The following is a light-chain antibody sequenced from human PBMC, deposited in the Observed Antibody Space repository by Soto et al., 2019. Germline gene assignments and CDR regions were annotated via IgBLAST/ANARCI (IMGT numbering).Light chain of an antibody. J-gene: IGLJ1*01. CDR3: CSYAGSSTYV. CDR2: EVS. Sequence: QSALTQPTSVSGFPGQSITISCTGTSSEVGSYNLVSWYQQHPGKAPKLMIYEVSKRPSGVSNRFSGSKSGNTASLTISGLQAEDEADYYCCSYAGSSTYVFGNGTKVTVL. CDR1: SSEVGSYNL. V-gene: IGLV2-23*02.